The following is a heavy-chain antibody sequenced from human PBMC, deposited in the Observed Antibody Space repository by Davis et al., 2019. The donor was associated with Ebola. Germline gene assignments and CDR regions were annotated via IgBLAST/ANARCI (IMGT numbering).Heavy chain of an antibody. CDR1: GFTFSSYW. V-gene: IGHV3-7*03. CDR3: GGRAEI. CDR2: IKQDGSEK. D-gene: IGHD2-15*01. J-gene: IGHJ4*02. Sequence: GESLKISCAASGFTFSSYWMSWVRQAPGKGLEWVANIKQDGSEKYYVDSVKGRFTISRDNAKNSLYLQMNSLLAEDTAVYYCGGRAEIWGQGTLVTVSS.